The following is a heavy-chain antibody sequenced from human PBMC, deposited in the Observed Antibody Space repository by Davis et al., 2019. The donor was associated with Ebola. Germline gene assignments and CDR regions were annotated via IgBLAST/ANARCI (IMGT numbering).Heavy chain of an antibody. V-gene: IGHV1-3*01. D-gene: IGHD5-12*01. CDR2: IDAGNGKT. Sequence: AASVKVSCKASGYSFTIYGMHWVRQASGQRLEWMAWIDAGNGKTKYSENFQGRFTINRDTSANTAYMELSNLRSEDSAVYYCARDGGGYSGDGTLYGMDVWGQGTTVTVSS. J-gene: IGHJ6*02. CDR1: GYSFTIYG. CDR3: ARDGGGYSGDGTLYGMDV.